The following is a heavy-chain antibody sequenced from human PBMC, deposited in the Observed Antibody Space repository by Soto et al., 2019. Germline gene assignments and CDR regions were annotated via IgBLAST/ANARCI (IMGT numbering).Heavy chain of an antibody. V-gene: IGHV3-23*01. CDR2: ISGSGGST. J-gene: IGHJ3*02. CDR3: PKDRDVPPAYYDILTGYYIPDAFDI. CDR1: GFTFSSYA. Sequence: GGSLRLSCAASGFTFSSYAMSWVRQAPGKGLEWVSAISGSGGSTYYEDSVKGRFTISRDNSKNTLSLQMNSLRAEDTAVNYWPKDRDVPPAYYDILTGYYIPDAFDIWGQGTMVTVSS. D-gene: IGHD3-9*01.